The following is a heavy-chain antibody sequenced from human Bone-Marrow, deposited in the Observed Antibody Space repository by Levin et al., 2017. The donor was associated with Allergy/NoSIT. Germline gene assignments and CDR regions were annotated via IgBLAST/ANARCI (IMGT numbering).Heavy chain of an antibody. Sequence: GGSLRLSCAASGFTFSSFAMSWVRQAPGKGLEWVSGMSASGGSTYYADSVKGRFTISRDNSKNTLSLQMNSLRAEDTAVYYCAKGDKAYCSGGSCYFFDCWGQGTLVTVSS. CDR3: AKGDKAYCSGGSCYFFDC. CDR1: GFTFSSFA. CDR2: MSASGGST. V-gene: IGHV3-23*01. J-gene: IGHJ4*02. D-gene: IGHD2-15*01.